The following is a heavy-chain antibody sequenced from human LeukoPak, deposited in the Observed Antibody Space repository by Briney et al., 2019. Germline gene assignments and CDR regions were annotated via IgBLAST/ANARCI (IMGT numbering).Heavy chain of an antibody. CDR3: ARGYGAYGYFDY. V-gene: IGHV4-38-2*01. Sequence: PSETLSLTCAVSISSITSGHYWGWIRHPPGEGLEWIGTINHSGNTYYNSSLKSRISMSVDTSNKQFSLKLNSVTAADTAVYYCARGYGAYGYFDYWGQGTLVTVSS. D-gene: IGHD5-12*01. CDR1: ISSITSGHY. J-gene: IGHJ4*02. CDR2: INHSGNT.